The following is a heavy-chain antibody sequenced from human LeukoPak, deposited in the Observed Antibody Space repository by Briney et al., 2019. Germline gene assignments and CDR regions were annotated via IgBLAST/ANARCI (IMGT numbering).Heavy chain of an antibody. CDR1: GYSFTSYW. V-gene: IGHV5-51*01. D-gene: IGHD5-24*01. CDR2: IFPGDSDT. Sequence: GESLRISCKGSGYSFTSYWIGWVRQMPGKGLEWMGIIFPGDSDTRYSPSSQGQVTISADKSISTAYLQWGSLKASDTAIYYCARPRDAYNPRSASGIWGQGTMVTVSS. CDR3: ARPRDAYNPRSASGI. J-gene: IGHJ3*02.